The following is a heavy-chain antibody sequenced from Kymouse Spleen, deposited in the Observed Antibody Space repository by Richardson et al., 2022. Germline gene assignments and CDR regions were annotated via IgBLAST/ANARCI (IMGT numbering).Heavy chain of an antibody. J-gene: IGHJ4*02. Sequence: EVQLVESGGGLVKPGGSLRLSCAASGFTFSNAWMSWVRQAPGKGLEWVGRIKSKTDGGTTDYAAPVKGRFTISRDDSKNTLYLQMNSLKTEDTAVYYCTTDNWNSLYYFDYWGQGTLVTVSS. D-gene: IGHD1-1*01,IGHD1-7*01. CDR3: TTDNWNSLYYFDY. V-gene: IGHV3-15*01. CDR2: IKSKTDGGTT. CDR1: GFTFSNAW.